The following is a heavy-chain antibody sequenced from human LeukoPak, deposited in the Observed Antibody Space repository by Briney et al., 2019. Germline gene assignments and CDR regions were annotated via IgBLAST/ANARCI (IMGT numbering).Heavy chain of an antibody. V-gene: IGHV1-69*04. CDR1: GGTFSSYA. Sequence: ASVKVSCKASGGTFSSYAISWVRQAPGQGLEWMGRIIPILGIANYAQKFQGRVAITAEKSTSTAYMELSSPRSEDTAVYYCARSSGVLVRGVIRDNWFDPWGQGTLVTVSS. CDR2: IIPILGIA. J-gene: IGHJ5*02. D-gene: IGHD3-10*01. CDR3: ARSSGVLVRGVIRDNWFDP.